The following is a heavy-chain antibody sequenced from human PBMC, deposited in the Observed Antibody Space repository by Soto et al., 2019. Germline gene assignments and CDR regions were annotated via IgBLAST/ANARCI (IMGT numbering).Heavy chain of an antibody. CDR3: AKDMDSGPLYGMDV. D-gene: IGHD1-26*01. CDR1: GFTFDDYA. Sequence: SLRLSCAASGFTFDDYAMHWVRQAPGKGLEWVSGISWNSGSIGYADSVKGRFTISRDNAKNSLYLQMNSLRAEDTALYYCAKDMDSGPLYGMDVWGQGTTVTVS. J-gene: IGHJ6*02. V-gene: IGHV3-9*01. CDR2: ISWNSGSI.